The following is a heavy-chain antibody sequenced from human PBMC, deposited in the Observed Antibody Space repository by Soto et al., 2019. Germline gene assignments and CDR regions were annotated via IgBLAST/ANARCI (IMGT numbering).Heavy chain of an antibody. V-gene: IGHV3-23*01. Sequence: PGGSLRLSCAASGFTLSSYAMSWVRQAPGKGLEWVSATSGSGGSTYYADSVKGRFTISRDNSKNTLYLQMNSLRAEDTAVYYCAKDSRVAAYYDSSGYPRSWFDPWGQGTLVTVSS. CDR1: GFTLSSYA. J-gene: IGHJ5*02. D-gene: IGHD3-22*01. CDR2: TSGSGGST. CDR3: AKDSRVAAYYDSSGYPRSWFDP.